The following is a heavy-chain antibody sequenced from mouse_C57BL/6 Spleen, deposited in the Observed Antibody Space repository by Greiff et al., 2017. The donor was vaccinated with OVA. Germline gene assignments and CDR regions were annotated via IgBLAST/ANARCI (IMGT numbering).Heavy chain of an antibody. CDR1: GYTFTDYY. Sequence: QVQLQQSGAELVRPGASVKLSCKASGYTFTDYYINWVKQRPGQGLEWIARIYPGSGKTYYNEKFKGKATLTAEKSSSTAYMQLSSLTTEDAAVYFCAREDGYDGEYYFDYWGQGTTLTVSS. V-gene: IGHV1-76*01. CDR2: IYPGSGKT. CDR3: AREDGYDGEYYFDY. J-gene: IGHJ2*01. D-gene: IGHD2-2*01.